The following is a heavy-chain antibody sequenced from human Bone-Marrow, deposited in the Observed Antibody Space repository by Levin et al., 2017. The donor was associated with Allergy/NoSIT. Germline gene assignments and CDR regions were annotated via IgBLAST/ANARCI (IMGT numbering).Heavy chain of an antibody. CDR1: GGSFSDYY. J-gene: IGHJ5*02. Sequence: SETLSLTCAVYGGSFSDYYWSWIRQSPGKGLEWIGEISHNGSTSYNPSLKSRVTIFIDTSKKKFSLKLTSVTAADTAVYYCANWFDPWGQGTLVTVSS. V-gene: IGHV4-34*01. CDR3: ANWFDP. CDR2: ISHNGST.